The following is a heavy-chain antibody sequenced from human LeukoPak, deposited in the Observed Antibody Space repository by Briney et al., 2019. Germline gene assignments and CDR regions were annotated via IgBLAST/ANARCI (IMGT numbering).Heavy chain of an antibody. CDR2: ISGSGGST. Sequence: PGGSLRLSCAASGFTFSSYAMSWVRQAPGKGLEWVSSISGSGGSTFYADSVKGRFTISRDNSKNTLYLQMNSLRAEDTAVYYCAIMGRGSGSYYNEFDYWGQGTLVTVSS. CDR1: GFTFSSYA. V-gene: IGHV3-23*01. J-gene: IGHJ4*02. D-gene: IGHD3-10*01. CDR3: AIMGRGSGSYYNEFDY.